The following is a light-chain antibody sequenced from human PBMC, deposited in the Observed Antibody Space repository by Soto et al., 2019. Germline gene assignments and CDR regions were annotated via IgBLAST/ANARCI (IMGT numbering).Light chain of an antibody. CDR1: SSDVGGYKY. V-gene: IGLV2-14*01. CDR2: EVS. J-gene: IGLJ1*01. CDR3: SSYTTTSTHV. Sequence: QSVLTQPASVSGSPGQSITISCTGTSSDVGGYKYVSWYQQHSGKAPKLMIYEVSNRPSGVSNRFSGSKSGNTASLTISGLQAEDEADYYCSSYTTTSTHVFGTGTKVTVL.